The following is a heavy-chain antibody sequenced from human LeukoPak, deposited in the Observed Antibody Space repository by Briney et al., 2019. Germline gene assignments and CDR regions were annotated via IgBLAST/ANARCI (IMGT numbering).Heavy chain of an antibody. Sequence: PGGSLRLSCAASGFTFSSYGMHWVRQAPGKGLEWVAVISYDGSNKYYADSVKGRFTISRDNSKNTLYLQMNSLRAEDTAVYYCAKGSTGYSLVGENWFDPWGQGTLVTVSS. J-gene: IGHJ5*02. CDR2: ISYDGSNK. CDR1: GFTFSSYG. CDR3: AKGSTGYSLVGENWFDP. V-gene: IGHV3-30*18. D-gene: IGHD6-25*01.